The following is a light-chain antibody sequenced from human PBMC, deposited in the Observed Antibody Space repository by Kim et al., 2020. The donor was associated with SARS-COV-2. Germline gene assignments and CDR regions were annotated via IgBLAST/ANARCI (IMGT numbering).Light chain of an antibody. CDR2: GAS. CDR1: QSVSSN. V-gene: IGKV3-15*01. J-gene: IGKJ2*03. Sequence: VSPGERATLSCRASQSVSSNLAWYQQKPGQAPRLLIYGASTRASGIPARFSGSGSGTEFTLTISSLQSEDFAVYYCQQYNNWPLYSFGQGTKLEI. CDR3: QQYNNWPLYS.